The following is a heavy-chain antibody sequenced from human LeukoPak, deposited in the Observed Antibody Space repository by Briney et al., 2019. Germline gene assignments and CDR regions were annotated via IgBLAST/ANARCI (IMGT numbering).Heavy chain of an antibody. CDR1: GFTVSSNY. J-gene: IGHJ4*02. D-gene: IGHD3-3*01. V-gene: IGHV3-21*01. CDR2: ISSSSSYI. Sequence: GGSLRLSCAASGFTVSSNYMSWVRQAPGKGLEWVSSISSSSSYIYYADSVKGRFTISRDNAKNSLYLQMNSLRAEDTAVYYCASEYDFWSGYFHYWGQGTLVTVSS. CDR3: ASEYDFWSGYFHY.